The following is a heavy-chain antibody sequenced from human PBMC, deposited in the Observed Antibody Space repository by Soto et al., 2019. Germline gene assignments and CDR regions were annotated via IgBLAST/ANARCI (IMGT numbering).Heavy chain of an antibody. CDR3: AHLFDWLFYFDY. D-gene: IGHD3-9*01. Sequence: QITLKESGPTLVKPTQTLTLTCTFSGFSLSTSGVGVGWIRQPPGKALEWLALIYWDDDKRYSPSLKSRLTIXKXXSKNQVGLTMTNMDPVDTATYYCAHLFDWLFYFDYWGQGTLVTVSS. J-gene: IGHJ4*02. CDR2: IYWDDDK. CDR1: GFSLSTSGVG. V-gene: IGHV2-5*02.